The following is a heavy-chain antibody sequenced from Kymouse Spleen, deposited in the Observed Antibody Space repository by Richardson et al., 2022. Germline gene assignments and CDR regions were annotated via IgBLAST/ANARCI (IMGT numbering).Heavy chain of an antibody. Sequence: QVQLQESGPGLVKPSETLSLTCTVSGGSVSSGSYYWSWIRQPPGKGLEWIGYIYYSGSTNYNPSLKSRVTISVDTSKNQFSLKLSSVTAADTAVYYCAREGITGTTRYAFDIWGQGTMVTVSS. V-gene: IGHV4-61*01. D-gene: IGHD1-7*01. CDR1: GGSVSSGSYY. CDR3: AREGITGTTRYAFDI. J-gene: IGHJ3*02. CDR2: IYYSGST.